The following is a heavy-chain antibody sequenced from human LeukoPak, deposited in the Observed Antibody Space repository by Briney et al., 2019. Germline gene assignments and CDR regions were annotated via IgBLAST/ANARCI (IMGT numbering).Heavy chain of an antibody. D-gene: IGHD6-19*01. CDR2: ISGSGTST. Sequence: PGGSLRLSCAASGFTFSSYAMSWVRQAPGKGLEWVSSISGSGTSTYSADSVKGRLTISRDNSKSTLYLQMNSLRAEDTATYHCAKEHSIAVTGLDAFWPGYYYGWDVWGQGTAVTVSS. CDR1: GFTFSSYA. V-gene: IGHV3-23*01. J-gene: IGHJ6*02. CDR3: AKEHSIAVTGLDAFWPGYYYGWDV.